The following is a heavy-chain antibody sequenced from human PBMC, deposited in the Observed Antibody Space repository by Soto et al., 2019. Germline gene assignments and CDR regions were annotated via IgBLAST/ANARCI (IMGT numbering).Heavy chain of an antibody. CDR1: GGTFSSYA. Sequence: GASVKVSCKASGGTFSSYAISWVRQAPGQGLEWMGGIIPIFGTANYAQKFQGRVTITADESTSTAYMELSSLRSEDTAVYYCARTQHIVVVTAIGDFDYWGQGTLVTVSS. D-gene: IGHD2-21*02. CDR2: IIPIFGTA. J-gene: IGHJ4*02. V-gene: IGHV1-69*13. CDR3: ARTQHIVVVTAIGDFDY.